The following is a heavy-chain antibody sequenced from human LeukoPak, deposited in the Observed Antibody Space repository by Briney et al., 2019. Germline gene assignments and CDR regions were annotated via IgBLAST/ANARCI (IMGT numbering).Heavy chain of an antibody. V-gene: IGHV3-48*03. Sequence: GGSLRLSCAASGFTFSSYEMNWVRQAPGKGLEWVSYISSSGSTIYYADSVKGRFTISRDNSKNSLYLQMNSLRTEDTALYYCAKDFQNHMDVWGKGTTVTVSS. J-gene: IGHJ6*03. CDR3: AKDFQNHMDV. CDR2: ISSSGSTI. D-gene: IGHD1-14*01. CDR1: GFTFSSYE.